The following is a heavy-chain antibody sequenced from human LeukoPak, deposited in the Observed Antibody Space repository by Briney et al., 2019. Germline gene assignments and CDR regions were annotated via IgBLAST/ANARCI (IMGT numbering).Heavy chain of an antibody. CDR1: GFTFSNYA. CDR3: AKDHGAGSYYNHPDY. V-gene: IGHV3-23*01. D-gene: IGHD3-10*01. J-gene: IGHJ4*02. CDR2: MGDTGGTT. Sequence: TGGSLRLSCAASGFTFSNYAMSWVRQALGKGLEWVSGMGDTGGTTFYADSVKGRFTISRDNSKNTLSLQMNSLRAEDTAVYYCAKDHGAGSYYNHPDYWGQGTLVTVSS.